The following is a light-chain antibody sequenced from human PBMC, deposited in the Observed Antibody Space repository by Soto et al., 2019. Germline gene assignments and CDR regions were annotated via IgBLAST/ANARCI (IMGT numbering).Light chain of an antibody. J-gene: IGKJ1*01. Sequence: IVMSQSPLSLSVTPGEPASISCRSSQSLLAPNGDYYLDWYRQKPGQSPQLLIFLASNRASGVPDRFSGSGSGTDFTLRISRVEAEDVGVYYCMHAREPRWTCGQVTMVDIK. CDR1: QSLLAPNGDYY. CDR2: LAS. V-gene: IGKV2-28*01. CDR3: MHAREPRWT.